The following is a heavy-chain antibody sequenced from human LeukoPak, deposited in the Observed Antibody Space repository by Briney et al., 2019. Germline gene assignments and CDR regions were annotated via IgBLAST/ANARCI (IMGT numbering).Heavy chain of an antibody. J-gene: IGHJ5*02. CDR2: IRYDGSNK. CDR3: AKDRGSSWYVGWFDP. Sequence: GGSLRLSCAASGFTFSSYGMHWVRQAPGKGLEWVAFIRYDGSNKYYADSVKGRFTISRDNSKNTLYLQMNSLRAEDTAVYYCAKDRGSSWYVGWFDPWGQGTLVTVSS. CDR1: GFTFSSYG. D-gene: IGHD6-13*01. V-gene: IGHV3-30*02.